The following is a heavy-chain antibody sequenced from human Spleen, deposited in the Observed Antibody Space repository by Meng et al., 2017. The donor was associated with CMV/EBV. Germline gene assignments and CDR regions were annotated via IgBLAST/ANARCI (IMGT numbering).Heavy chain of an antibody. CDR1: GFTFSSYA. V-gene: IGHV3-23*01. J-gene: IGHJ5*02. CDR2: ISHSDGST. D-gene: IGHD4-17*01. CDR3: AKDTVSRGWFDP. Sequence: GGSLRLSCAASGFTFSSYAMSWVRQAPGKGLEWVSHISHSDGSTYYADSVKGRFTISRDNAKNSLYLQMNSLRPEDTAVYYCAKDTVSRGWFDPWGQGTLVTVSS.